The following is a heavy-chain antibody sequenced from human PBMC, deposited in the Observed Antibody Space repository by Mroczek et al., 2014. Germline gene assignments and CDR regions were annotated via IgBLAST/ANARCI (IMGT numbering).Heavy chain of an antibody. V-gene: IGHV4-61*02. J-gene: IGHJ3*02. Sequence: QVQLVQSGPGLVKPSQTLSLTCTVSGGSISSGSYYWSWIRQPAGKGLEWIGRIYTSGSTNYNPSLKSRVTISVDTSKNQFSLKLSSVTAADTAVYYCARDHYYDDAFDIWGQGTMVTVSS. D-gene: IGHD3-22*01. CDR3: ARDHYYDDAFDI. CDR2: IYTSGST. CDR1: GGSISSGSYY.